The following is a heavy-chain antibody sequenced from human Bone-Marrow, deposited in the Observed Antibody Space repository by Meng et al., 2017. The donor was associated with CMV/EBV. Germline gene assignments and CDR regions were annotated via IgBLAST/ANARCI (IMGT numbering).Heavy chain of an antibody. CDR1: GLTFSDYY. CDR3: ARDFDEWGVEGIDAFEI. V-gene: IGHV3-11*01. CDR2: ISSSGSTI. Sequence: GGSPRLCCAASGLTFSDYYMSWIRQAPGKGLEWVSYISSSGSTIYYADSVKGRFTISRDNAKNSLYLQMNSLRAEDTAVYYCARDFDEWGVEGIDAFEIWGQGTMVTVSS. J-gene: IGHJ3*02. D-gene: IGHD1-26*01.